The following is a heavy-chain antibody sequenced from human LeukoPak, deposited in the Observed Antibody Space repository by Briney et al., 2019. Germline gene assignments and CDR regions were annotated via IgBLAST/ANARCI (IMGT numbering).Heavy chain of an antibody. D-gene: IGHD2-8*02. CDR2: ISNDGNKK. CDR3: AKEGWDESYWYGRIDY. CDR1: GFTFSTYG. Sequence: PGGSLRLSCAATGFTFSTYGMHWVRQAPGKGLEWVAAISNDGNKKYYADSVKGRFTISRDNPKNTLLLQMNSLRAEDTAVYYCAKEGWDESYWYGRIDYWGQGTLVTVSS. V-gene: IGHV3-30*18. J-gene: IGHJ4*02.